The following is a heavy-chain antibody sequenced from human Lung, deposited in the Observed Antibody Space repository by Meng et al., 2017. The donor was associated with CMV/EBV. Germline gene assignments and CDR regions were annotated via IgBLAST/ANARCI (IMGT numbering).Heavy chain of an antibody. Sequence: VQVRQSAPEMMQPGALFNVSCTTSGFTFRDHTIHGLRQAPGQGLEWMGWVNSNNDATKYARKFQGRVSMTRDTSSSTTHMELRRLMSDDTAVYYCVRSSGWSRFDYWGQGTLVTVSS. CDR1: GFTFRDHT. V-gene: IGHV1-2*02. CDR3: VRSSGWSRFDY. CDR2: VNSNNDAT. D-gene: IGHD6-19*01. J-gene: IGHJ4*02.